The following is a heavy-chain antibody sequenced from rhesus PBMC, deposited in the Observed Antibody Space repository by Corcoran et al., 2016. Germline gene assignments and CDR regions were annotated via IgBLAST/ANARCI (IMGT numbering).Heavy chain of an antibody. D-gene: IGHD6-31*01. Sequence: QVQLQESGPGVVKPSETLSLTCAVSGGSISDSYRWSWIRPPPGKGLEWIGYIYGSSTSTNYNPSLKSLVTISKDTSKNQFSLKLSSVTAADTAVYYCARVDSSGWGFDYWGQGVLVTVSS. V-gene: IGHV4S10*01. CDR2: IYGSSTST. J-gene: IGHJ4*01. CDR3: ARVDSSGWGFDY. CDR1: GGSISDSYR.